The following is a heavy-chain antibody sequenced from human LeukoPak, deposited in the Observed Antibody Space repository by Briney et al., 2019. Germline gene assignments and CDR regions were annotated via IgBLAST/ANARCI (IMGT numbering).Heavy chain of an antibody. D-gene: IGHD2-2*01. CDR2: INPNSGGT. V-gene: IGHV1-2*02. Sequence: ASVKVSCKASGYTFTDYYMHWVRQAAGQGLEWMGWINPNSGGTNYAQKFQGRVTMTRDTSISTAYMELSRLRSDDTAVYYCARVVIVPAAMGYGGQGTLVTVSS. CDR1: GYTFTDYY. J-gene: IGHJ4*02. CDR3: ARVVIVPAAMGY.